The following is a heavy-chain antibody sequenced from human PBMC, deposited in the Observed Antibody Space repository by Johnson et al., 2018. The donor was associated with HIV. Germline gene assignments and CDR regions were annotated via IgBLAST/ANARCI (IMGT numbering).Heavy chain of an antibody. Sequence: VQLVESGGGVVQPGRSLRLSCAASGFTFSSYAMSWVRQAPGKGLEWVSAISGGGGTTNYADSVKGRFIISRDNSKNTGFLHMNSLRAEDTAVYYCAKVGSSSCYARTRLCAFDIWGQGTMVTVSS. CDR1: GFTFSSYA. CDR3: AKVGSSSCYARTRLCAFDI. CDR2: ISGGGGTT. J-gene: IGHJ3*02. D-gene: IGHD2-2*01. V-gene: IGHV3-23*04.